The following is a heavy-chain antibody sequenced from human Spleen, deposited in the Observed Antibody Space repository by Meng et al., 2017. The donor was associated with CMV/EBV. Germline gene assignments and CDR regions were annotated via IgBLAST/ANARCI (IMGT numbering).Heavy chain of an antibody. Sequence: SVKVSCKASGGTFSNSAISWVRQAPGQGLEWMGGIIPIFGAAIYAQKFQGRVTMTRDTSTSTGYLELRNLTYDDTAIYYCARINYWGQEPGFDVWGQGTPVTVSS. CDR2: IIPIFGAA. CDR1: GGTFSNSA. CDR3: ARINYWGQEPGFDV. V-gene: IGHV1-69*05. D-gene: IGHD3-16*01. J-gene: IGHJ6*02.